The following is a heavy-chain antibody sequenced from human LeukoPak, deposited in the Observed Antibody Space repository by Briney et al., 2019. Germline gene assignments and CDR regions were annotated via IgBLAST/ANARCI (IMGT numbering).Heavy chain of an antibody. V-gene: IGHV3-73*01. Sequence: GGSLRLSCSASGFSFSDSPIHWVRQASGKGLDWVGRIRSKDQNSAPVYAESVKGRFTISRDDSKNMAYLQMNSLRIEDTAVYYCESSIRKAGGSWGQGTIVTVYS. J-gene: IGHJ5*02. CDR2: IRSKDQNSAP. CDR1: GFSFSDSP. CDR3: ESSIRKAGGS. D-gene: IGHD2-21*01.